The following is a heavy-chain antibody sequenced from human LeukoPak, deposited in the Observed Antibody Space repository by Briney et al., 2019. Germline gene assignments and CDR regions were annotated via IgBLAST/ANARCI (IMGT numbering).Heavy chain of an antibody. D-gene: IGHD3-22*01. CDR3: ARDGADNSGYYFGSL. V-gene: IGHV3-53*01. CDR2: IYSGGSP. J-gene: IGHJ3*01. CDR1: GFIVRSSY. Sequence: GGSLRLSCAASGFIVRSSYMSWVRQAPGKGLEWVSVIYSGGSPDYADSAKGRFTISTDNSKNTLYLQVNSLRVEDTAVYYCARDGADNSGYYFGSLWGQGTVVTVSS.